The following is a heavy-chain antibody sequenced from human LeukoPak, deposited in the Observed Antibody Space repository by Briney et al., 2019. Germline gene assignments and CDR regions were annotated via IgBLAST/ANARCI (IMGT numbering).Heavy chain of an antibody. CDR2: ISAYNGNT. Sequence: GASVEVSCKASGYTFTSYGISWVRQAPGQGLEWMGWISAYNGNTNYAQKLQGRVTMTTDTSTSTAYMELRSLRSDDTAVYYCARDIVVAVAAPDAFDIWGQGTMVTVSS. J-gene: IGHJ3*02. D-gene: IGHD6-19*01. V-gene: IGHV1-18*01. CDR3: ARDIVVAVAAPDAFDI. CDR1: GYTFTSYG.